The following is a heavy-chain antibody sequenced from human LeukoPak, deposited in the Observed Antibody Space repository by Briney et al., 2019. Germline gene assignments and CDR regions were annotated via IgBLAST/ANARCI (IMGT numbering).Heavy chain of an antibody. V-gene: IGHV3-23*01. CDR2: IRGDSSLT. J-gene: IGHJ4*02. Sequence: GGSLRLSCEASGFAFSSDAMSWVRQAPGKGLEWVSLIRGDSSLTEYADSVKGRFTTSRDNSKNTLYLQMNSLRAEDTAVYYCAKGRLTSSTFDYWGQGTLVTVSS. CDR3: AKGRLTSSTFDY. D-gene: IGHD2-2*01. CDR1: GFAFSSDA.